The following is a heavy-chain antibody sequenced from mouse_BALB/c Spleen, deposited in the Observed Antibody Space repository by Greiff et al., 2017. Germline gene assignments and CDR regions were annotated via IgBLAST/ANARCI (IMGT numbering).Heavy chain of an antibody. CDR2: IYPGNSDT. CDR3: TRRGDYYGSSYWYFDV. V-gene: IGHV1-5*01. CDR1: GYTFTSYW. Sequence: EVQLQQSGTVLARPGASVKMSCKASGYTFTSYWMHWVKQRPGQGLEWIGAIYPGNSDTSYNQKFKGKAKLTAVTSTSTAYMELSSLTNEDSAVYYCTRRGDYYGSSYWYFDVWGAGTTVTVSS. J-gene: IGHJ1*01. D-gene: IGHD1-1*01.